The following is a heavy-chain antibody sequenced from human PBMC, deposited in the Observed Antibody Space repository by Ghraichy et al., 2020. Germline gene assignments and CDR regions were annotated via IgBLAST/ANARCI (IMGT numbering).Heavy chain of an antibody. J-gene: IGHJ3*02. D-gene: IGHD3-22*01. Sequence: SETLSLTCTVSGGSISSSSYYWVWIRQPPGKGLKWIVNIYYSGNTYYNPSLKSRVTISVDTSKNQFSLKLSSVTAADTSLYYCASPRPNYYDSSGYWPDAFDIWGTGTTVTVSS. CDR2: IYYSGNT. CDR3: ASPRPNYYDSSGYWPDAFDI. CDR1: GGSISSSSYY. V-gene: IGHV4-39*01.